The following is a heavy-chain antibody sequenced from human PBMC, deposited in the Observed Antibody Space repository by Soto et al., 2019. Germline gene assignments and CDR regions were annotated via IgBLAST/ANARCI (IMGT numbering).Heavy chain of an antibody. CDR1: GYTFTGYY. CDR3: ARDGEFYVFGSGFYIFYYCGGGV. D-gene: IGHD3-3*01. CDR2: INPNSGGT. Sequence: ASVKVSCKASGYTFTGYYMHWVRQAPGQGLEWMRWINPNSGGTNYAQKFQGRVTMTRDTSISTAYMELSRLRSDDTAVYYCARDGEFYVFGSGFYIFYYCGGGVGGQGTTVTVP. V-gene: IGHV1-2*02. J-gene: IGHJ6*02.